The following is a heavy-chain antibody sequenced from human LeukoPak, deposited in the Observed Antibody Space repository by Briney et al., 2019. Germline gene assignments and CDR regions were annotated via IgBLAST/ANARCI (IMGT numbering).Heavy chain of an antibody. J-gene: IGHJ6*02. CDR3: ARVGIVVVPAAMYLEYYGMDV. D-gene: IGHD2-2*01. Sequence: SETLSLTCTVSGGSISSSSYYWGWIRQPPGKGLEWIGSIYYSGSTYYNPSLKSRVTISVDTSKNQFSLKLSSVTAADTAVYYCARVGIVVVPAAMYLEYYGMDVWGQGTTVTVSS. CDR1: GGSISSSSYY. CDR2: IYYSGST. V-gene: IGHV4-39*07.